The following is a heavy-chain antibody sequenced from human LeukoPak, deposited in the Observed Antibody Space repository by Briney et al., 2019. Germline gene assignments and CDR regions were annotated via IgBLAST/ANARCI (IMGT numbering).Heavy chain of an antibody. V-gene: IGHV3-30*18. CDR3: AKGHSSGSYYFGY. CDR1: GFTFSSYG. J-gene: IGHJ4*02. Sequence: GGSLRLPCAASGFTFSSYGMHWVRQASGKGLEWVAVISSDGSNIYYADSVKGRFTISRDNSKNTLYLQMNSLRAEDTAVYYCAKGHSSGSYYFGYWGQGTLVTVSS. D-gene: IGHD6-19*01. CDR2: ISSDGSNI.